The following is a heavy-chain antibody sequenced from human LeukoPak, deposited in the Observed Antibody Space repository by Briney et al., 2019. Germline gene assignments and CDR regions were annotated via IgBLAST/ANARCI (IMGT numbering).Heavy chain of an antibody. CDR1: GYSISSGYY. CDR2: IYHSGST. Sequence: SETLSLTCAVSGYSISSGYYWGWIRQPPGKGLEWIGSIYHSGSTYYNPSLKSRVTISVDTSKNQFSLKLSSVTAADTAVYYCARANQNVLRFLEWLSAFDIWGQGTMATVSS. J-gene: IGHJ3*02. V-gene: IGHV4-38-2*01. D-gene: IGHD3-3*01. CDR3: ARANQNVLRFLEWLSAFDI.